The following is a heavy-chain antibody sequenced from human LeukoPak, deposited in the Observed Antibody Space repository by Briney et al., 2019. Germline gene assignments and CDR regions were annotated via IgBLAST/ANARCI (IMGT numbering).Heavy chain of an antibody. J-gene: IGHJ5*02. V-gene: IGHV4-30-4*01. CDR3: ARSYGSGNYYKGYFDP. CDR1: GGSISSYY. D-gene: IGHD3-10*01. Sequence: SETLSLTCTVSGGSISSYYWTWIRQPPGKGLEWIGYIYYSGNTYYSPSLKSRLTISVDTSNNQFSLKLSSVTAADTAVYYCARSYGSGNYYKGYFDPWGQGTLVTVSS. CDR2: IYYSGNT.